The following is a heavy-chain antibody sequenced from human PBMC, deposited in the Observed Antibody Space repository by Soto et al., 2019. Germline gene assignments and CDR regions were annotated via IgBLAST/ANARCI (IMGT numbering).Heavy chain of an antibody. D-gene: IGHD4-4*01. CDR3: ARRMVTLDDDAFDI. J-gene: IGHJ3*02. V-gene: IGHV4-31*03. Sequence: QVQLQESGPGLVKPSQTLSLTCTVSGGSISSGGYYWSWIRQHPGKGLEWIGYIYYSGSTYYNPSLKSRVAISVDTSKNQFSLKLSSVTAAETAVYYCARRMVTLDDDAFDIWGQGTMVTVSS. CDR2: IYYSGST. CDR1: GGSISSGGYY.